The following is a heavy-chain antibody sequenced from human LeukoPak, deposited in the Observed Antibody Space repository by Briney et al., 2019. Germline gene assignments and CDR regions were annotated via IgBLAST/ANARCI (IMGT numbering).Heavy chain of an antibody. D-gene: IGHD6-13*01. V-gene: IGHV4-34*01. CDR1: GGSFSGYY. CDR3: ARGRGTAAADYNWFDP. CDR2: INHSGST. J-gene: IGHJ5*02. Sequence: PSETLSLTCAVYGGSFSGYYWSWIRQPPGKGLEWIGEINHSGSTNYNPSLKSRVTILVDTSKNQFSLKLSSVTAADTAVYYCARGRGTAAADYNWFDPWGQGSLVTVSS.